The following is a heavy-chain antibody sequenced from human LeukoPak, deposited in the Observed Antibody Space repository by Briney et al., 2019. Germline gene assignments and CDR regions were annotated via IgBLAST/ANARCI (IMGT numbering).Heavy chain of an antibody. Sequence: GGSLRLSCAASGFTFSSYAMHWVRQAPGKGPEWVAIISYDGSNKYYADSVKGRFTISRDNSKSTLYLQMNSLRAEDTAVYYCARSKSSSSPNFDYWGQGTLVTVSS. CDR2: ISYDGSNK. CDR1: GFTFSSYA. V-gene: IGHV3-30-3*01. CDR3: ARSKSSSSPNFDY. D-gene: IGHD6-6*01. J-gene: IGHJ4*02.